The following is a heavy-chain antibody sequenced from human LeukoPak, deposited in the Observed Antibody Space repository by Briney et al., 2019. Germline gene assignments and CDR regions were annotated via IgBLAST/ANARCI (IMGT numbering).Heavy chain of an antibody. D-gene: IGHD3-22*01. CDR3: ARGSTYYYDSSGYYGFST. CDR1: GYTFTGYG. CDR2: ISAYNGNT. Sequence: ASVKVSCKASGYTFTGYGISWVRQAPGQGLEWMGWISAYNGNTNYAQKLQGRVTMTTDTSTSTAYMELRSLRSDDTAVYYCARGSTYYYDSSGYYGFSTWGQGTLVTVSS. V-gene: IGHV1-18*01. J-gene: IGHJ5*02.